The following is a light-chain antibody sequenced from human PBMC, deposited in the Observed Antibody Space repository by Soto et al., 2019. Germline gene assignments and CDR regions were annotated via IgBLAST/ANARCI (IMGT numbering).Light chain of an antibody. J-gene: IGKJ3*01. CDR2: DAS. CDR1: QYINTR. CDR3: QQRSNWPPFT. Sequence: EIVLTQSPATLSSFPGDRVTLSCRASQYINTRLAWYQHRPGQAPRLLIYDASNRATGIPARFSGSGSGTDFTLTISSLEPEDFAVYYCQQRSNWPPFTFGPGTKVDI. V-gene: IGKV3-11*01.